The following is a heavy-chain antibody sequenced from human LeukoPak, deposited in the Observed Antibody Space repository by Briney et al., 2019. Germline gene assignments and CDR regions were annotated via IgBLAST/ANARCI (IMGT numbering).Heavy chain of an antibody. CDR1: GFTFSSYW. J-gene: IGHJ4*02. CDR3: ARDGHYYDSSGYPVYFDN. Sequence: QPGGSLRLSCAASGFTFSSYWMSWVRQAPGKGLEWVANIKQDGSEKYYVDSVKGRFTISRDNAKNSLYLQMNSLRAEDTAVYYCARDGHYYDSSGYPVYFDNWGQGTLVTVSS. D-gene: IGHD3-22*01. CDR2: IKQDGSEK. V-gene: IGHV3-7*01.